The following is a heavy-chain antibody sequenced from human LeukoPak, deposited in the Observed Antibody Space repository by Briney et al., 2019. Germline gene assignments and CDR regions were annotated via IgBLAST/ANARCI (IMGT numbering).Heavy chain of an antibody. Sequence: GGSLRLSCAASGFTFSSYAMSWVRQAPGKGLEWVSAISGSGGSTYYADSVKGRFTISRDNSKNTLYLQMNSLRAEDTAVYYCAGGDSSSWFMVPTDYWGQGTLVTVSS. CDR3: AGGDSSSWFMVPTDY. J-gene: IGHJ4*02. V-gene: IGHV3-23*01. D-gene: IGHD6-13*01. CDR1: GFTFSSYA. CDR2: ISGSGGST.